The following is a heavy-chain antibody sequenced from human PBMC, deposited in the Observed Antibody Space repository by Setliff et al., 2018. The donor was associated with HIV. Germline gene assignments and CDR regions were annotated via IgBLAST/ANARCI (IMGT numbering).Heavy chain of an antibody. CDR3: ATHMRGGYDAFDV. CDR2: IYPSDADT. J-gene: IGHJ3*01. CDR1: GYGFSSYW. D-gene: IGHD3-16*01. Sequence: PGESLKISCKGSGYGFSSYWIGWVRQMPGKGLEWMGIIYPSDADTRYSPSFQGQVTISADKSINTAFLQWSSLEASDTAIYYCATHMRGGYDAFDVWGQGTAVTVSS. V-gene: IGHV5-51*01.